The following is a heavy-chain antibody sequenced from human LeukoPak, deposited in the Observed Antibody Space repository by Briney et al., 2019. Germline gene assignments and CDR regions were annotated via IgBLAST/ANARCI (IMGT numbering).Heavy chain of an antibody. Sequence: GESLKISCKGSGYSFTSYWISWVRQMPGKGLEWMGIIYPGDSDTRYSPSFQGQVTISADKPISTAYLQWSSLKASDTAMYYCARRVSTLDYDFWSGSMDVWGKGTTVTVSS. CDR1: GYSFTSYW. V-gene: IGHV5-51*01. CDR3: ARRVSTLDYDFWSGSMDV. CDR2: IYPGDSDT. J-gene: IGHJ6*03. D-gene: IGHD3-3*01.